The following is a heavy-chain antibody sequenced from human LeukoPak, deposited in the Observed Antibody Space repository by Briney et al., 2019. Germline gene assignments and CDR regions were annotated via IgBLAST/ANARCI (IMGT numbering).Heavy chain of an antibody. J-gene: IGHJ4*02. CDR3: ARSQYCSSTSCYWNYRWDYFDY. V-gene: IGHV1-2*02. CDR1: GYTLTGFY. D-gene: IGHD2-2*01. Sequence: GASVKVSCKASGYTLTGFYIHWVRQAPGQGLEWMGWINPNSGGTNYAQKFQDRVTMTRDTSISTAYMELSSLKSDDTAVYYCARSQYCSSTSCYWNYRWDYFDYWGQGTLVTVSS. CDR2: INPNSGGT.